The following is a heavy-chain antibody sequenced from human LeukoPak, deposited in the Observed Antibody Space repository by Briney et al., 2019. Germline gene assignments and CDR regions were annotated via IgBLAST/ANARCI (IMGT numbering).Heavy chain of an antibody. V-gene: IGHV4-59*01. CDR2: MYYIGTT. J-gene: IGHJ5*02. CDR3: ARGQRMAVCWLDT. Sequence: SETLSLTCTVSGDSISSYYWSWIRQPPGKGLEWIAYMYYIGTTNYNPSLKSRVTVSVDTSKNQFSLKLNSVTAADTAVYYCARGQRMAVCWLDTWGQGILVTVSS. D-gene: IGHD6-19*01. CDR1: GDSISSYY.